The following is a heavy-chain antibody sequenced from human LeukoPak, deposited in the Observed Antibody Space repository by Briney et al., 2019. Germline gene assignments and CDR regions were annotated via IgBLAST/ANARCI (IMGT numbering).Heavy chain of an antibody. J-gene: IGHJ5*02. Sequence: GASVKVSCKASGYTFTSYAMHWVRQAPGQRLEWMGWINAGNGNTKYSQKFQGRVTITRDTSASTAYMELSSLRSEDTAVYYCARAIVVVPAAPISSWFDPWGQGTLVTVSS. CDR2: INAGNGNT. V-gene: IGHV1-3*01. CDR1: GYTFTSYA. D-gene: IGHD2-2*01. CDR3: ARAIVVVPAAPISSWFDP.